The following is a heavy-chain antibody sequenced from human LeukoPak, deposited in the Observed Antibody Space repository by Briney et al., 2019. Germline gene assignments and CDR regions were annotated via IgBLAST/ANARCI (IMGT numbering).Heavy chain of an antibody. D-gene: IGHD3-10*01. CDR3: ARDLASMVRGVIAFDY. V-gene: IGHV3-48*04. Sequence: GGSLRLSCAASGFSFSSYSMNWVRQAPGKGLEWVSYISSSTSTIYYADSVRGRFTISRDNAKNSLYLQMNSLRAEDTAVYYCARDLASMVRGVIAFDYWGQGTLVTVSS. J-gene: IGHJ4*02. CDR2: ISSSTSTI. CDR1: GFSFSSYS.